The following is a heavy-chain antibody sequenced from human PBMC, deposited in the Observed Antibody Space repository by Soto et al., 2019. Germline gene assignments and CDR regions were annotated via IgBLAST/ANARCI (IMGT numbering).Heavy chain of an antibody. CDR3: ARRERYYGSPGWFDP. Sequence: SETLSLTXSVSGASINNFAYYWGWIRQPPGKGLEWIGTVYYNENTYYNPSLRSRVAISVDTAKNQFSLNLRSVTAADTAVYFCARRERYYGSPGWFDPWGQGTLVTVSS. V-gene: IGHV4-39*01. J-gene: IGHJ5*01. D-gene: IGHD3-10*01. CDR2: VYYNENT. CDR1: GASINNFAYY.